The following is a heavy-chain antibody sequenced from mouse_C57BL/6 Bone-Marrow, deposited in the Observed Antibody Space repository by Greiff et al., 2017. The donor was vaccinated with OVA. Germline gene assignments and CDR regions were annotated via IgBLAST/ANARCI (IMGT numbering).Heavy chain of an antibody. V-gene: IGHV1-9*01. CDR2: ILPGSGST. J-gene: IGHJ1*03. Sequence: VQLQQSGAELLKPGASVKLSCKATGYTFTGYWIEWVKQRPGHGLEWIGEILPGSGSTNYNEKLKGKATFTADTSSNPAYMQLSSLTTEDSAIYYCATDDDYEDWYFDVWGTGTTVTVAS. CDR1: GYTFTGYW. CDR3: ATDDDYEDWYFDV. D-gene: IGHD2-4*01.